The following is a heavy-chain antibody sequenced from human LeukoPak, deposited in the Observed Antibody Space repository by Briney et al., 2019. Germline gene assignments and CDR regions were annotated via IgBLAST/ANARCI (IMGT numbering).Heavy chain of an antibody. CDR3: AKGRPVVVIPYYFDY. V-gene: IGHV3-23*01. CDR1: GFPFSSHG. D-gene: IGHD3-22*01. CDR2: IIGGGGST. J-gene: IGHJ4*02. Sequence: GGSLRLSCAASGFPFSSHGMSWVRQAPGKGLEWVSGIIGGGGSTYYADSVKGRFTISRDNSKNTLYLQMNSLRAEDTAVYYCAKGRPVVVIPYYFDYWGQGTLVTVSS.